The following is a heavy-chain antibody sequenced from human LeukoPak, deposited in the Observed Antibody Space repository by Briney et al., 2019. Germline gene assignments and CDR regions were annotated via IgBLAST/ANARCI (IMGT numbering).Heavy chain of an antibody. CDR3: ARLTKFLTTYYPTP. J-gene: IGHJ5*02. D-gene: IGHD2/OR15-2a*01. CDR2: IYTSGST. CDR1: GSISGYY. V-gene: IGHV4-4*09. Sequence: SETLSLTCTVSGSISGYYWSWIRQPPGKGLEWIGYIYTSGSTNYNPSLESRVTISVDTSKNQFSLDLSSVTASDTAVYYCARLTKFLTTYYPTPWGQGTLVTVSS.